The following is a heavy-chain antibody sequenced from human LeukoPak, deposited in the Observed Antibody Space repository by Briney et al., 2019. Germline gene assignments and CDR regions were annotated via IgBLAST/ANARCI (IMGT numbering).Heavy chain of an antibody. CDR2: IYYSGST. Sequence: SETLSLTCTVSGGSISSYYWSWIRQPPGKGLEWIGYIYYSGSTNYNPSLKSRVTISVDTSKNQFPLKLSSVTAADTAVYYCARHRGSLLARRNAFDIWGQGTMVTVSS. V-gene: IGHV4-59*08. J-gene: IGHJ3*02. D-gene: IGHD3-22*01. CDR1: GGSISSYY. CDR3: ARHRGSLLARRNAFDI.